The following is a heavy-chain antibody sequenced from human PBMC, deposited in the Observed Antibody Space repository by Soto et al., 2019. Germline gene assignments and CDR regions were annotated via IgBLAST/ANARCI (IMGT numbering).Heavy chain of an antibody. Sequence: PXETLSLPFTVSCGSISSGSYYWSWIRQHPGKGLEWIGYIYYSGSTYYNPSLKSRVTISVDTSKNQFSLKLSSVTAADTAVYYCARDRKQLVPGWFDTWGQGTLVTVSS. CDR3: ARDRKQLVPGWFDT. D-gene: IGHD6-13*01. V-gene: IGHV4-31*03. CDR2: IYYSGST. CDR1: CGSISSGSYY. J-gene: IGHJ5*02.